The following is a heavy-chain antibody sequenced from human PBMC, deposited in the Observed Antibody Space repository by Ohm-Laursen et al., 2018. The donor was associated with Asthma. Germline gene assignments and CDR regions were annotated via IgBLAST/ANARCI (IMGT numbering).Heavy chain of an antibody. J-gene: IGHJ4*02. CDR1: GGSIGSDDYY. CDR3: ARGPMHDYYFDN. Sequence: SQTLSLTWTVSGGSIGSDDYYWSWIRQHPGKGLEWIGYIYYSGNTYYNPSPKSRVTISGDTSKNQFSLKLTFVTAADTAVYYCARGPMHDYYFDNWGQGTLVTVSS. V-gene: IGHV4-30-4*01. D-gene: IGHD1-1*01. CDR2: IYYSGNT.